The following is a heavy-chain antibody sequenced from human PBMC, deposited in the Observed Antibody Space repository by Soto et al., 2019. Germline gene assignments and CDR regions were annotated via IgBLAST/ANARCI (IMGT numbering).Heavy chain of an antibody. CDR1: GYTFTSYA. CDR3: ARDRVYSYKTRWFDP. D-gene: IGHD5-18*01. Sequence: QVPLVQSGAEVNKPGASVKVSCKASGYTFTSYAMHWVRQAPGQRRAWMGWINAGNGNTTYSQKFQGRVTITRDTSASTAYMELSSLGSEDTAVYYCARDRVYSYKTRWFDPWGQGTLVTVSS. CDR2: INAGNGNT. V-gene: IGHV1-3*01. J-gene: IGHJ5*02.